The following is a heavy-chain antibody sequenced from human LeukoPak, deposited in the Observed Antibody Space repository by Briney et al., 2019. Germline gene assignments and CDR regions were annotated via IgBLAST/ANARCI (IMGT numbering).Heavy chain of an antibody. D-gene: IGHD2-15*01. CDR2: MSFDGSHE. Sequence: GRSLRLSCAASGFTFSSYAMHWVRQAPGKGLEWVAIMSFDGSHERYGDSVKGRFTLSRDNSKNTLYLQINSLRTEDTAVYYCARGGKCSDGKCYLIDYWGQGTLVTVSS. J-gene: IGHJ4*02. CDR3: ARGGKCSDGKCYLIDY. V-gene: IGHV3-30*04. CDR1: GFTFSSYA.